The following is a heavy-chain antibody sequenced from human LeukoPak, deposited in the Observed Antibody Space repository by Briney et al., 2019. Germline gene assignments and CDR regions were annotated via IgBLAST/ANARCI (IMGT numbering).Heavy chain of an antibody. CDR3: ARLDFWSGYFDY. J-gene: IGHJ4*02. V-gene: IGHV4-61*10. Sequence: SETLSLTCTVSGGSISSGSYYWSWIRQPAGKGLEWIGYIYYSGSTNYNPSLKSRVTISVDTSKNQFSLKLSSVTAADTAVYYCARLDFWSGYFDYWGQGTLVTVSS. CDR2: IYYSGST. D-gene: IGHD3-3*01. CDR1: GGSISSGSYY.